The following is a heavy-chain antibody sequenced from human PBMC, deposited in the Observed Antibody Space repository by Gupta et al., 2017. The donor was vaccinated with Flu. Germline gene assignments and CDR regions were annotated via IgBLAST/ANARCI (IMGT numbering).Heavy chain of an antibody. CDR1: GFTFSSYS. V-gene: IGHV3-48*01. J-gene: IGHJ4*02. Sequence: EVQLVESGGGLVQPGGSLRLSCAASGFTFSSYSMNWVRQAPGKGLEWVSYISSSSTIYYADSVKGRFTISRDNAKNSLYLQMNSLRAEDTAVYYCARSGRGYDFWSGYYRNDYWGQGTLVTVSS. D-gene: IGHD3-3*01. CDR2: ISSSSTI. CDR3: ARSGRGYDFWSGYYRNDY.